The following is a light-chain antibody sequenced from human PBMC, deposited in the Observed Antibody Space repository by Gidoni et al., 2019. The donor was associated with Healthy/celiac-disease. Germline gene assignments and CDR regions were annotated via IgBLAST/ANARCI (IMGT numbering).Light chain of an antibody. V-gene: IGKV4-1*01. CDR3: QQYYSTPLT. Sequence: DIVMTQYPDSLAVSLGERATINCKSSQSVLYSSNNKNYLAWYQQKPGQPPKLLMYWASTRESGVPDRFSGSGSGTDFTLTISSLQAEDVAVYYCQQYYSTPLTFGQGTKVEIK. CDR2: WAS. J-gene: IGKJ1*01. CDR1: QSVLYSSNNKNY.